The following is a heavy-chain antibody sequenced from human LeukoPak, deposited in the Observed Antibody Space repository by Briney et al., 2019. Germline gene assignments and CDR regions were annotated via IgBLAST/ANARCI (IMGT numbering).Heavy chain of an antibody. V-gene: IGHV4-38-2*02. D-gene: IGHD2-2*02. CDR3: VRYCNSTTCYTRAVDY. CDR1: GYSITSGYN. Sequence: SETLSLTCTVSGYSITSGYNWAWIRQPPGKVLEWIGSIYHSGSAYYNPSLKSRVTISVDTSKNQFPLKLSSVTAADTAVYYCVRYCNSTTCYTRAVDYWGQGTLVTVSS. CDR2: IYHSGSA. J-gene: IGHJ4*02.